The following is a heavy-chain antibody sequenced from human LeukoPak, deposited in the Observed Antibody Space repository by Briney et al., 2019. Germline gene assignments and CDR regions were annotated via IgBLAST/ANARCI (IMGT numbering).Heavy chain of an antibody. Sequence: SETLSLTCTVSGGSISSYYWSWIRQPPGKGLEWIGYIYYSGSANYNPSLKSRVTISVDMSKNQFSLILCSVTAADTAVYYCARHGPYLGRLGWFDPWGQGTLVTVSS. CDR1: GGSISSYY. V-gene: IGHV4-59*08. D-gene: IGHD1-26*01. CDR2: IYYSGSA. J-gene: IGHJ5*02. CDR3: ARHGPYLGRLGWFDP.